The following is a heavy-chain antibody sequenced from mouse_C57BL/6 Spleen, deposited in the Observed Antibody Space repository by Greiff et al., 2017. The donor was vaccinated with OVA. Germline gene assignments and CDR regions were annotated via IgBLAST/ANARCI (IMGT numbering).Heavy chain of an antibody. J-gene: IGHJ2*01. V-gene: IGHV1-47*01. CDR3: ARYDYGSCSFDY. D-gene: IGHD1-1*01. CDR2: FHPYNDDT. Sequence: QVQLKESGAELVKPGASVKMSCKASGYTFTTYPIEWMKQNHGKSLEWIGNFHPYNDDTKYNEKFKGKATLTVEKSSSTVYLELSQLTSDASAVYDCARYDYGSCSFDYWGQGTTLTVSS. CDR1: GYTFTTYP.